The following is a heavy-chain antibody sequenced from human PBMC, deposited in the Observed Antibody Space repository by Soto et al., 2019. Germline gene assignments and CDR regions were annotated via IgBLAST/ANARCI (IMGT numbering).Heavy chain of an antibody. Sequence: QEQLVQSGAEVMKPGASVKVSCKRCGYTFNTYYLHWLRQAPGQGLECMGVIHPSGSGTTYAQKCLGRVTVTRYTSTTTVFMELSSLRSDDMAVYYCARGGHIALVTASFDYWGQGTLITVSS. CDR1: GYTFNTYY. CDR3: ARGGHIALVTASFDY. V-gene: IGHV1-46*02. J-gene: IGHJ4*02. D-gene: IGHD2-21*02. CDR2: IHPSGSGT.